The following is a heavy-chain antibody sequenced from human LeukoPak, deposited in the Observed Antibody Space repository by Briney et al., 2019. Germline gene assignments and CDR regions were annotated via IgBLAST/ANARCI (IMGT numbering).Heavy chain of an antibody. Sequence: PSETLSLTCTVSGGSIRSYYWSWIRQPPGKGLEWIGYIYYSGSTNYNPSLKSRVTISVDTSTNQFSLKLSSVTAADTAVYYCARAIVVVPSAANWFDPWGQGTLVTVSS. CDR3: ARAIVVVPSAANWFDP. V-gene: IGHV4-59*01. CDR2: IYYSGST. CDR1: GGSIRSYY. J-gene: IGHJ5*02. D-gene: IGHD2-21*01.